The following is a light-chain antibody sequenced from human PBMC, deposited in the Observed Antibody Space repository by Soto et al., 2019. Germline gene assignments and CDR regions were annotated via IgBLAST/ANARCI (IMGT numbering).Light chain of an antibody. CDR3: SSYRSSTTFV. V-gene: IGLV2-14*01. Sequence: QSALTQPASVSGSPGQSITISCTGTSSDVGAYNYVSWYQQYPGRAPKVIIFEVRKRPSGASTRFSGSKSGDTASLTISGLQAEDEADYYCSSYRSSTTFVFGTGTKVTVL. CDR1: SSDVGAYNY. CDR2: EVR. J-gene: IGLJ1*01.